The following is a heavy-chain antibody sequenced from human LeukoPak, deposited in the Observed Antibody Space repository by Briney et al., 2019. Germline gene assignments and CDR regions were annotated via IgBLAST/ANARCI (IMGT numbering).Heavy chain of an antibody. Sequence: GGSLRLSCAASGFIFSDYGMSWVRQAPGKGLEWVGRIKSKTNGGTTDSAAPVKGRFTISRDDSKNTLYLQMISLKIEDTAVYYCVTEGYIYGYHSLDTWGRGTMVTVSS. J-gene: IGHJ3*02. D-gene: IGHD5-18*01. CDR3: VTEGYIYGYHSLDT. V-gene: IGHV3-15*01. CDR2: IKSKTNGGTT. CDR1: GFIFSDYG.